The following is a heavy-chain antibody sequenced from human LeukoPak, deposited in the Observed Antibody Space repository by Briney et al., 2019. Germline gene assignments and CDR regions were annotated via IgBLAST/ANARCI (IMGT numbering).Heavy chain of an antibody. CDR1: GFTLSSNY. CDR3: ARGLALDY. J-gene: IGHJ4*02. V-gene: IGHV3-53*01. Sequence: GGSLRLSCAASGFTLSSNYMSWVRQAPGKGLEGVSVIYSGGSTYYADSVKGRFTISRDNSKNTLYLQINGLRAEDTAVYYCARGLALDYWGQGTLVTVSS. CDR2: IYSGGST. D-gene: IGHD6-19*01.